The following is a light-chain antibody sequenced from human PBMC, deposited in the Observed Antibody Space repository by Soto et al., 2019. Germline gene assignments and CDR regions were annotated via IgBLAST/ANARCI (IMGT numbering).Light chain of an antibody. CDR3: HQNNSSPLT. Sequence: EIVLTQSPGTLSLSPGERATLSCRASQSVSSSYLAWYQQTPGHAPRLLIYGSSSRATGIPDRFSGSGSGTDFTLTISRLEPEDFALYYCHQNNSSPLTFGGGTKVENK. CDR1: QSVSSSY. J-gene: IGKJ4*01. V-gene: IGKV3-20*01. CDR2: GSS.